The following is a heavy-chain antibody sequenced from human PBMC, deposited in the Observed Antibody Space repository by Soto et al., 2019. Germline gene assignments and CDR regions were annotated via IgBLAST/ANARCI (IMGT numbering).Heavy chain of an antibody. CDR3: ARGAADTAMVDS. D-gene: IGHD5-18*01. CDR1: GGSIRSYY. V-gene: IGHV4-59*01. J-gene: IGHJ4*02. Sequence: SETLSLTCTVSGGSIRSYYWTWIRQPPGKGLEWLGYIFYSGSTFYNPSLKSRVTISTHTSKSQFSLQLTSVTAADTAVYYCARGAADTAMVDSWGQGTLVTVSS. CDR2: IFYSGST.